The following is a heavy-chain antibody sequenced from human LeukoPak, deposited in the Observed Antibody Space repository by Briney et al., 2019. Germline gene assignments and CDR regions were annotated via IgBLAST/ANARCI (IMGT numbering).Heavy chain of an antibody. Sequence: PSETLSLTCAVYGGSFSGYYWSWIRQPPGKGLEWIGEINHSGSTNYNPSLKSRVTISVDTSKNQFSLKLSSVTAADTAVYYCARGEWGYCSSTSCYAATYCYYYYGMDVWGQGTTVTVSS. CDR2: INHSGST. D-gene: IGHD2-2*01. CDR3: ARGEWGYCSSTSCYAATYCYYYYGMDV. V-gene: IGHV4-34*01. CDR1: GGSFSGYY. J-gene: IGHJ6*02.